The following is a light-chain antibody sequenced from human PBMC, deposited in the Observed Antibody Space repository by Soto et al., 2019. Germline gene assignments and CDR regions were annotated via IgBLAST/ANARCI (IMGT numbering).Light chain of an antibody. V-gene: IGKV3-20*01. Sequence: EIVLTQSPCTLSLSPGERATFSCRTSQTINTEFLAWYQQRPGLAPRLLIHGTSNRAPCIPHRFSGSGCATAFSLTIITLEPADFAVYYCQRYGSSPLYAFGQGTKLEI. CDR2: GTS. CDR1: QTINTEF. CDR3: QRYGSSPLYA. J-gene: IGKJ2*01.